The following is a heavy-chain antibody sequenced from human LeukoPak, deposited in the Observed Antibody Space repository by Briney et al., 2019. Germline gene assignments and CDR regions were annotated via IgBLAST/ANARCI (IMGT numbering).Heavy chain of an antibody. D-gene: IGHD3-3*01. V-gene: IGHV3-23*01. CDR2: TSGSGGST. J-gene: IGHJ3*02. CDR1: GFTFSSYA. Sequence: GGSLRLSCAASGFTFSSYAMSWVRQAPGKGLEWVSATSGSGGSTYYADSVKGRFTISRDNSKNTLYLQMNSLRAEDTAVYYCAKDRSTYTYDFWSGYYPDAFDIWGQGTMVTVSS. CDR3: AKDRSTYTYDFWSGYYPDAFDI.